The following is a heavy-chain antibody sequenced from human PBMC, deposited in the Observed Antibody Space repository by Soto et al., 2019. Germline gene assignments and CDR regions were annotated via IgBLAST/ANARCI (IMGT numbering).Heavy chain of an antibody. CDR3: ASSPYYDFSLGP. J-gene: IGHJ5*02. Sequence: PSETLSLTCTVSGGSISSYYWSWIRQPPGRGLEWIGYIYYSGSTNYNPSLKSRVTISVDTSKNQFSLKLSSVTAADTAVYYCASSPYYDFSLGPWGQGTLVTVSS. CDR1: GGSISSYY. V-gene: IGHV4-59*01. D-gene: IGHD3-3*01. CDR2: IYYSGST.